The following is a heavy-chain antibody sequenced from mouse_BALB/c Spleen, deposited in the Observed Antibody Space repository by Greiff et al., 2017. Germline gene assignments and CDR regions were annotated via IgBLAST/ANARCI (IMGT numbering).Heavy chain of an antibody. CDR2: IDPANGNT. CDR3: ARGITGAY. J-gene: IGHJ3*01. CDR1: GFNIKDTY. Sequence: EVKLVESGAELVKPGASVKLSCTASGFNIKDTYMHWVKQRPEQGLEWIGRIDPANGNTKYDPKFQGKATITADTSSNTAYLQLSSLTSEDTAVYYCARGITGAYWGEGTLVTVSA. V-gene: IGHV14-3*02. D-gene: IGHD2-4*01.